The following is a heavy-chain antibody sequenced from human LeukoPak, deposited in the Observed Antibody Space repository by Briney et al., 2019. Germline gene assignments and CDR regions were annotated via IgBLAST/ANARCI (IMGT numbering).Heavy chain of an antibody. CDR1: GGTFSSYA. V-gene: IGHV1-69*13. CDR2: IIPIFGTA. J-gene: IGHJ3*02. D-gene: IGHD1-26*01. CDR3: ARGGAPGAFDI. Sequence: GASVKVSCKASGGTFSSYAISWVRQAPGQGLEWMGGIIPIFGTANYAQKFQGGVTITADESTSTAYMELSSLGSEDTAVYYCARGGAPGAFDIWGQGTMVTVSS.